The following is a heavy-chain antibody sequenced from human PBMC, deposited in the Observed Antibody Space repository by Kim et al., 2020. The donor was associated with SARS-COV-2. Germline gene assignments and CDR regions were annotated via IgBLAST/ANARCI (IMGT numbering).Heavy chain of an antibody. Sequence: SVKVSCKASGGTFSSYAISWVRQAPGQGLEWMGGIIPIFGTANYAQKFQGRVTITADESTSTAYMELSSLRSEDTAVYYCASMLPTDYYYYYMDVWGKGTTVTVSS. CDR3: ASMLPTDYYYYYMDV. J-gene: IGHJ6*03. D-gene: IGHD2-15*01. CDR2: IIPIFGTA. V-gene: IGHV1-69*13. CDR1: GGTFSSYA.